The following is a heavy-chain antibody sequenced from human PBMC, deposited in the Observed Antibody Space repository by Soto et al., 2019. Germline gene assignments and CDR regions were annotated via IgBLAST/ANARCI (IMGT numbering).Heavy chain of an antibody. J-gene: IGHJ5*02. CDR2: INPSGGST. Sequence: QVQLVQSGAEVKKPGASVKVSCKASGYTFTSYYMHWVRQAPGQGLEWMGIINPSGGSTSYAQKFQGRVTMTRDTSTSTVYMELSSLRSEDTAVHYCARVYPSDTRYGYVGNNWLDPWGQGTLVTVSS. D-gene: IGHD5-18*01. V-gene: IGHV1-46*03. CDR1: GYTFTSYY. CDR3: ARVYPSDTRYGYVGNNWLDP.